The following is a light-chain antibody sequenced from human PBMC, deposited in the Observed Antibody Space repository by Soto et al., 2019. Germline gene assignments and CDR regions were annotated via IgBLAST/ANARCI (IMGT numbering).Light chain of an antibody. J-gene: IGLJ3*02. V-gene: IGLV1-47*01. Sequence: QSVLTQPPSASGTPGQRVIITCSGGTSNVERNYVYWYQHLPGAAPKLLIYRDHQRPSGVPDRFSASKSGTSASLAISGLGSEDEAEYSWAVGEGRRGGLFGGGTKLTLL. CDR3: AVGEGRRGGL. CDR2: RDH. CDR1: TSNVERNY.